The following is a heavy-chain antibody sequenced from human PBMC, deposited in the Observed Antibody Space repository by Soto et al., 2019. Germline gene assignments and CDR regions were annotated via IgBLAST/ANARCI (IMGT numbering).Heavy chain of an antibody. V-gene: IGHV3-23*01. CDR2: IIDSGAST. CDR1: GFTFSSCA. CDR3: ARDYYKYYDSSGYYRSPAY. J-gene: IGHJ4*02. Sequence: GGSLRLSCAASGFTFSSCAMGWVRQAPGKGLEWVSDIIDSGASTYYADSVKGRFTISRDNSKSTLYLQMNSLRAEDTAVYYCARDYYKYYDSSGYYRSPAYWGQGTLVTVSS. D-gene: IGHD3-22*01.